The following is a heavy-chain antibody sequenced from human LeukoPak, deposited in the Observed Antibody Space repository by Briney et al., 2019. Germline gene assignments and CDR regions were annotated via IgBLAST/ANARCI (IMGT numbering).Heavy chain of an antibody. CDR3: ARAARRPYYYYYMDV. CDR1: GYTFTSYD. Sequence: GASVKVSCKASGYTFTSYDINWVRQATGQGLEWMGWLNPNSGNTGYAQKFQGRVTMTRNTSISTAYMELSSLRSEDTAVYYCARAARRPYYYYYMDVWGKGTTVTVSS. V-gene: IGHV1-8*01. CDR2: LNPNSGNT. J-gene: IGHJ6*03. D-gene: IGHD6-6*01.